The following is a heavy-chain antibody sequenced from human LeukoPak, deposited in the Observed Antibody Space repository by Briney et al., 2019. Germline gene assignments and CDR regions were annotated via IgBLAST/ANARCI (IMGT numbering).Heavy chain of an antibody. CDR1: GGTFSSCA. CDR3: ARAEVRGYYFDY. CDR2: IIPILGIA. V-gene: IGHV1-69*04. D-gene: IGHD3-10*01. Sequence: SVKVSCKASGGTFSSCAISWVRQAPGQGLEWMGRIIPILGIANYAQKFQGRVTITADKSTSTAYMELSSLRSEDTAVYYCARAEVRGYYFDYWGQGILVTVSS. J-gene: IGHJ4*02.